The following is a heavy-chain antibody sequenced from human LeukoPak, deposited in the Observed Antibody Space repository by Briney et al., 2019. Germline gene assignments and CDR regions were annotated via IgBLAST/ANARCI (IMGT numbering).Heavy chain of an antibody. J-gene: IGHJ4*02. CDR3: ARWPYGAGYYFDY. V-gene: IGHV3-48*01. Sequence: GGSLRLSCAASGFTFSSYSMNWVRQAPGKGLEWVSYISSSSTIYYADSVKGRFTISRDNAKNSLYLQMNSLRAEDTAVYYCARWPYGAGYYFDYWGQGTLVTVSS. CDR2: ISSSSTI. D-gene: IGHD3-10*01. CDR1: GFTFSSYS.